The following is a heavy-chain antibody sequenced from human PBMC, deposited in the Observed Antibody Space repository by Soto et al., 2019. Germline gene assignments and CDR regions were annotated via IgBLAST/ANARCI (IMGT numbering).Heavy chain of an antibody. J-gene: IGHJ4*02. Sequence: EVSLVESGGGLVKPGGSLRLSCVASGFIFSDYSMNWVRQAPGKGLERVAGIRSSGGHSFYADSVKGRFTISRDNPKRSVFLQMSSLGGEDTAVYWCASLVGRSNFDSWGQGTLVTVSS. CDR1: GFIFSDYS. CDR2: IRSSGGHS. V-gene: IGHV3-21*06. CDR3: ASLVGRSNFDS. D-gene: IGHD3-10*01.